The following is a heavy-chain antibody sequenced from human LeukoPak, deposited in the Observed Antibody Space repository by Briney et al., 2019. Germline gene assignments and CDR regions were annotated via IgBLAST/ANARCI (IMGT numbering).Heavy chain of an antibody. CDR2: IYYSGST. CDR1: CGSISSGDYY. J-gene: IGHJ4*02. D-gene: IGHD1-26*01. CDR3: ARNAVGATYYFDY. Sequence: MASETLSLTCTVSCGSISSGDYYWSWIRQPPGKGLVCSGYIYYSGSTYYNPPLKSRVTLSVDPFKNQFSLKLSSVTAADTAVYYCARNAVGATYYFDYWGQGTLVTVSS. V-gene: IGHV4-30-4*08.